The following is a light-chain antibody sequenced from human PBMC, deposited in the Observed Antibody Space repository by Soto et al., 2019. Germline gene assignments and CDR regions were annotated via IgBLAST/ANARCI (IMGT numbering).Light chain of an antibody. J-gene: IGKJ1*01. CDR2: GAS. CDR3: QQYGTSPWT. V-gene: IGKV3-20*01. CDR1: QSVSSSY. Sequence: EILLAQSPATLSLSPGERATLSCRASQSVSSSYLAWYQQKPGQAPRLLIYGASSRATGIPDTFSGSGSGTDFTLTISRLEPGDFAVYYCQQYGTSPWTFGQGTKVDI.